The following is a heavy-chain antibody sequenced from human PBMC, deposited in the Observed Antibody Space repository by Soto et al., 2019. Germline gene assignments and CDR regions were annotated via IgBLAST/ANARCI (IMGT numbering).Heavy chain of an antibody. Sequence: PGGSLRLSCAASGFTFSDYYMSWIRQAPGKGLEWVSYISSSSSYTNYAASVKGRFTISRDNAKNSLYLQMNSLRAEDTAVYYCARNENWFGPWGQGTLVTVSS. V-gene: IGHV3-11*06. CDR1: GFTFSDYY. CDR2: ISSSSSYT. J-gene: IGHJ5*02. CDR3: ARNENWFGP.